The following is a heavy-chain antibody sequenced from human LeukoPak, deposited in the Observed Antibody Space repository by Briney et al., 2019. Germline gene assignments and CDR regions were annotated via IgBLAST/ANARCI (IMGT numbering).Heavy chain of an antibody. CDR2: IYYSGST. CDR1: GGSLSSYY. D-gene: IGHD3-22*01. J-gene: IGHJ4*02. CDR3: ARSGYYGYFDY. Sequence: SETLSLTCTVSGGSLSSYYWSWIRQPPGKGLEWIGYIYYSGSTNYNPSLKSRVTISVDTSKNQFSLKLSSVTAADTAVYYCARSGYYGYFDYWGQGTLVTVSS. V-gene: IGHV4-59*01.